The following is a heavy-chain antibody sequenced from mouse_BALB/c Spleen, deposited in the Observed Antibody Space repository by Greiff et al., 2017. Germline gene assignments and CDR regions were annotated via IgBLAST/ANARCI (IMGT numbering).Heavy chain of an antibody. Sequence: EVKVVESGGGLVQPGGSLKLSCAASGFTFSSYTMSWVRQTPEKRLEWVAYISNGGGSTYYPDTVKGRFTISRDNAKNTLYLQMSSLKSEDTAMYYCARSPPYGNYAMDYWGQGTSVTVSS. D-gene: IGHD2-1*01. V-gene: IGHV5-12-2*01. J-gene: IGHJ4*01. CDR3: ARSPPYGNYAMDY. CDR1: GFTFSSYT. CDR2: ISNGGGST.